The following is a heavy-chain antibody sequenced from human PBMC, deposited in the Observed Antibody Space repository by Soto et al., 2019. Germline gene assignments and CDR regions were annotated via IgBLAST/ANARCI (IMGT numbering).Heavy chain of an antibody. J-gene: IGHJ5*01. CDR2: LSSDGTDP. D-gene: IGHD4-4*01. V-gene: IGHV3-23*01. CDR1: GFAFGSYA. CDR3: AQLTRTYTSKWFGF. Sequence: GGSLRLSCAAYGFAFGSYAMSWVRQTPEKGLGWVSTLSSDGTDPYYSDSVKGRFTITRDNSRATLYLQMNSLRAEDAALYFCAQLTRTYTSKWFGFWGHGTLVTVSS.